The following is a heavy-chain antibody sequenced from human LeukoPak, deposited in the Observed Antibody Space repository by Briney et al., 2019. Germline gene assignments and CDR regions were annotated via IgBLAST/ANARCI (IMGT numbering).Heavy chain of an antibody. J-gene: IGHJ4*02. CDR3: ARDRSISAAGDTY. D-gene: IGHD6-13*01. CDR1: GFTFSDYW. Sequence: PGGSLTLSCAASGFTFSDYWMHWVRQAPGKGLVWVSRVNRDGSSTSYADSVKGRFTVSRDNAKNTLSLQMNSLRAEDTAVYYCARDRSISAAGDTYWGQGTLVTVSS. CDR2: VNRDGSST. V-gene: IGHV3-74*01.